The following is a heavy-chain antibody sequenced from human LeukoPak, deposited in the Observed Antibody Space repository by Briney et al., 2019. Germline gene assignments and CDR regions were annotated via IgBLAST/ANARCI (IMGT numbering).Heavy chain of an antibody. J-gene: IGHJ5*02. V-gene: IGHV4-59*08. CDR3: ARRESGFDSPFDP. Sequence: PSETLSLTCTVSGGSISSYYWSWIRQPPGKGLEWIGYIYYSGSTNYNPSLKSRVTISVDTSKNQFSLKLSSVTAADTAVYYCARRESGFDSPFDPWGQGTLVTVSS. D-gene: IGHD3-22*01. CDR1: GGSISSYY. CDR2: IYYSGST.